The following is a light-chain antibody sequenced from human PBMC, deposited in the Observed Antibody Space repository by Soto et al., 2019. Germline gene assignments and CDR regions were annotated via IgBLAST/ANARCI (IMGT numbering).Light chain of an antibody. CDR1: HSVSRK. J-gene: IGKJ3*01. V-gene: IGKV3-11*01. CDR3: KQHSNA. CDR2: DAA. Sequence: VLTQSPAPLSLSPGERATLSCRASHSVSRKLAWYQRLPGQAPRLLIYDAANRATGIPARFSGRRSGTDFTLTISTLEPEDYAIYYYKQHSNAFGPGTKVDI.